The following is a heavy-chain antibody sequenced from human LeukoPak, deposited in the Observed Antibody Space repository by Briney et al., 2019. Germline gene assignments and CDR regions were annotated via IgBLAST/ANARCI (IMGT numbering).Heavy chain of an antibody. CDR3: VRDYYGSGSYYTPYYFDY. CDR1: GGTFSSYA. CDR2: IIPIFGTA. Sequence: SVKVSCKASGGTFSSYAISWVRQAPGQGLEWMGGIIPIFGTANYAQKFQGRVTITADESTSTAYMELSSLRSEDTAVYYCVRDYYGSGSYYTPYYFDYWGQGTLVTVSS. D-gene: IGHD3-10*01. V-gene: IGHV1-69*13. J-gene: IGHJ4*02.